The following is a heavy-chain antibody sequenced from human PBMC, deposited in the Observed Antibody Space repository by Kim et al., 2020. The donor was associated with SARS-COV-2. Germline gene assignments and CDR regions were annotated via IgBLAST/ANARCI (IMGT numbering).Heavy chain of an antibody. CDR1: GYTFTTYG. V-gene: IGHV1-18*04. CDR2: ISAYNGNT. CDR3: ARGGGLPYSSSSPLDY. J-gene: IGHJ4*02. D-gene: IGHD6-6*01. Sequence: ASVKVSCKASGYTFTTYGINWVRQAPGQGLEWMGWISAYNGNTNYAQKLQGRVTMTTDTSTTTAYMELRSLRSDDTAVYYCARGGGLPYSSSSPLDYWGQGTLVTVSS.